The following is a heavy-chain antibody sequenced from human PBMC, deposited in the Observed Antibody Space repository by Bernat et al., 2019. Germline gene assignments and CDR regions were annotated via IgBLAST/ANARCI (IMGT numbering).Heavy chain of an antibody. V-gene: IGHV3-30*01. CDR2: ISYDGSNK. Sequence: QVQLVESGGGVVQPGRSLRLSCAASGFTFSSYAMHWVRQAPGKGLEWVAVISYDGSNKYYADSVKGRFTISRDNSKNTLYLQMNSLRAEDTAVYYCAREVRGYDILYYYYYYMDVWGKGTTVTVSS. J-gene: IGHJ6*03. CDR1: GFTFSSYA. D-gene: IGHD5-12*01. CDR3: AREVRGYDILYYYYYYMDV.